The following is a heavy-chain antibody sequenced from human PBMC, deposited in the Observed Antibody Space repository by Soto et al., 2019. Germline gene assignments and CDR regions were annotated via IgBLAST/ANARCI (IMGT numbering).Heavy chain of an antibody. V-gene: IGHV4-59*01. CDR1: GGSISSYY. CDR3: ARDPLPLDDAFDI. D-gene: IGHD2-21*01. J-gene: IGHJ3*02. Sequence: QVQLQESGPGLVKPSETLSLTCTVSGGSISSYYWSWIRQPPGKGLEWIGYIYYSGSTNYNPSLKSRVTISVDTSKNQFALKLSSVTAADTAVYYCARDPLPLDDAFDIWGQGTMVTVSS. CDR2: IYYSGST.